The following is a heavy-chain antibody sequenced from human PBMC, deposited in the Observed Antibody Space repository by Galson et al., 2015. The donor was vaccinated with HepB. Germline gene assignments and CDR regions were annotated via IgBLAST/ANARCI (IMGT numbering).Heavy chain of an antibody. Sequence: QSGAEVKKPGESLQISCKGSGYSFTSYWISWVRQMPGKGLEWLGKIHPGDSSTNYSPSFQGHVTISADKSISTAYLQWSSLQASDTAMYYCARHVGITLVRGDVIQYWYLDLWGRGTLVTVSS. CDR1: GYSFTSYW. J-gene: IGHJ2*01. CDR3: ARHVGITLVRGDVIQYWYLDL. V-gene: IGHV5-10-1*01. CDR2: IHPGDSST. D-gene: IGHD3-10*01.